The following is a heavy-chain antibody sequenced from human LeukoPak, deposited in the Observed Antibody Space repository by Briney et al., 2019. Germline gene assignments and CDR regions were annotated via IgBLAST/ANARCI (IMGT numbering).Heavy chain of an antibody. Sequence: SETLSLTCTVSGGSISSSSYYWGWIRQPPGKGLEWIGSIYYSGSTYYNPSLKSRVTISVDKSKNQFSLKLSSVTAADTAVYYCARDLSRQWLGRPPTDYWGQGTLVTVSS. CDR3: ARDLSRQWLGRPPTDY. J-gene: IGHJ4*02. CDR1: GGSISSSSYY. V-gene: IGHV4-39*07. D-gene: IGHD6-19*01. CDR2: IYYSGST.